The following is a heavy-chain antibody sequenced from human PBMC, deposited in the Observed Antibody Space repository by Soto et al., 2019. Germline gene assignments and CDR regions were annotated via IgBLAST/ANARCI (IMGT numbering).Heavy chain of an antibody. J-gene: IGHJ3*02. D-gene: IGHD6-13*01. CDR3: AKDSLYSRRCHDAFRX. CDR1: GFTFSSYG. CDR2: ISYDGSKK. Sequence: GGSLRLSFAASGFTFSSYGMHWVRQAPGKGLEWVAVISYDGSKKYYADSVKGRLTISRDNSKNTLYLQMNSLRAEDTAVYYCAKDSLYSRRCHDAFRXWGQATMLTVS. V-gene: IGHV3-30*18.